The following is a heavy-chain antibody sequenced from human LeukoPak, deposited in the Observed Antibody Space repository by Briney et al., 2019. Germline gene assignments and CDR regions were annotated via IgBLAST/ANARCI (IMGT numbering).Heavy chain of an antibody. CDR3: ARRSDDSSGYYVY. CDR2: IHYSGST. D-gene: IGHD3-22*01. Sequence: SETLSLTCTVSGGSISSYYWSWIRQPPGSGLEWIGYIHYSGSTDYNPSLKSRVTISVDTSKNQFSLKLNSVTAADTAVYYCARRSDDSSGYYVYWGQGTLVTVSS. V-gene: IGHV4-59*08. CDR1: GGSISSYY. J-gene: IGHJ4*02.